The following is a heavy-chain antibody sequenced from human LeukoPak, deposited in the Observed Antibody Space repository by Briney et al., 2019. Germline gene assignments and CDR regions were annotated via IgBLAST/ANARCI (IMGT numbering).Heavy chain of an antibody. D-gene: IGHD3-10*01. CDR1: GDTFSRYA. CDR3: AGDPPGTPIGFDI. J-gene: IGHJ3*02. Sequence: ASVKVSCKASGDTFSRYAISWVRQAPGQGLEWMGGITPTSGTASQVDARLTITADRDTNTVYMDLSSLRSDDTAVYYCAGDPPGTPIGFDIWGQGTLVTVSS. V-gene: IGHV1-69*06. CDR2: ITPTSGTA.